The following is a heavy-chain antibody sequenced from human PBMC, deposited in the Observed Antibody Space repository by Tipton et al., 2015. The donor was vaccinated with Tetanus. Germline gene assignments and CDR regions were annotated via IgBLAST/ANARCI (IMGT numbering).Heavy chain of an antibody. Sequence: TLSLTCTVSGGSLFSGSFYRAWIRQPPGKGLEWIGNIYYNGNTYYLSSLKSRVTISADTSKNQFSLRLRSVTAADTAVYYCARQADNWFDPWGQGTLVTVSS. J-gene: IGHJ5*02. V-gene: IGHV4-39*01. CDR2: IYYNGNT. CDR3: ARQADNWFDP. CDR1: GGSLFSGSFY. D-gene: IGHD6-25*01.